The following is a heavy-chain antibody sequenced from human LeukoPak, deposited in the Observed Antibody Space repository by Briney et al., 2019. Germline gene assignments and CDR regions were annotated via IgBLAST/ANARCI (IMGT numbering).Heavy chain of an antibody. CDR2: FDPEDGDT. D-gene: IGHD2-2*01. V-gene: IGHV1-24*01. CDR1: GYTLAELS. CDR3: ARDQPAQNDYGDY. J-gene: IGHJ4*02. Sequence: ASVKVSCKLSGYTLAELSIHWVRQVPGKGLEWMGGFDPEDGDTFFAQKFQGRVTMTTDTSTSTAYMELRSLRSDDTAVYYCARDQPAQNDYGDYWGQGTLVTVSS.